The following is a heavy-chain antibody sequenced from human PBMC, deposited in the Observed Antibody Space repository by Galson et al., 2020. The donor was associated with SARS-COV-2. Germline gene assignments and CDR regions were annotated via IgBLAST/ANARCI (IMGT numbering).Heavy chain of an antibody. D-gene: IGHD4-17*01. Sequence: ASVKVSCKASGYTFTGYYMHWVRQAPGQGLEWMGWINPNSGGTNYAQKFQGWVTMTRDTSISTAYMELSRLRSDDTAVYYCARDLTTTTVVTSNYYYYGMDVWGQVTTVTVSS. CDR3: ARDLTTTTVVTSNYYYYGMDV. CDR1: GYTFTGYY. J-gene: IGHJ6*02. CDR2: INPNSGGT. V-gene: IGHV1-2*04.